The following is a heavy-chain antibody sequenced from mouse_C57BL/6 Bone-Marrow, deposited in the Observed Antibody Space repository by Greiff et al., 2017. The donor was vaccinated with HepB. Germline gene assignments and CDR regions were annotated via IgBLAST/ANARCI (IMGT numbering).Heavy chain of an antibody. D-gene: IGHD1-1*01. CDR1: GYTFTSYW. J-gene: IGHJ3*01. V-gene: IGHV1-64*01. CDR3: ARYYGSGYRFAY. CDR2: IHPNSGST. Sequence: QVQLQQPGAELVKPGASVKLSCKASGYTFTSYWLHWVKRRPGQGLEWLGMIHPNSGSTNYNEKFKGKATLTVDKSSSTACMQLGSLTSEDPAVYYCARYYGSGYRFAYWGQGTLVTVSA.